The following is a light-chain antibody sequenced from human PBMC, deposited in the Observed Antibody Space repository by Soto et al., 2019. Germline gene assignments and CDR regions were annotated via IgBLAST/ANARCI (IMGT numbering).Light chain of an antibody. V-gene: IGKV1-5*03. Sequence: DIQMTQSPSTLSASVGDRVTITCRASQSISSWLAWYQQKPGKAPKLLIYKASSLETEVPSRFSGSGFGTEFTLIISSLQPDDFASYYCQKYGRSSPWTFGQGTKVEIK. CDR3: QKYGRSSPWT. CDR2: KAS. J-gene: IGKJ1*01. CDR1: QSISSW.